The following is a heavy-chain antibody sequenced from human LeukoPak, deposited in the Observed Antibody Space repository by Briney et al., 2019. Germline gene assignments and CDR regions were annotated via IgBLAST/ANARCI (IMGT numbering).Heavy chain of an antibody. CDR2: IKSKTDGGTT. V-gene: IGHV3-15*01. J-gene: IGHJ4*02. CDR3: TTGGGYSYRFDY. Sequence: GGSLRLSCAASGFTFKNAWMSWVRQAPGKGLEWVGRIKSKTDGGTTDHAAPVKGRFTISRDDSKNTLYVQMNSLKTEGTAVYYCTTGGGYSYRFDYWGQGTLVTVSS. D-gene: IGHD5-12*01. CDR1: GFTFKNAW.